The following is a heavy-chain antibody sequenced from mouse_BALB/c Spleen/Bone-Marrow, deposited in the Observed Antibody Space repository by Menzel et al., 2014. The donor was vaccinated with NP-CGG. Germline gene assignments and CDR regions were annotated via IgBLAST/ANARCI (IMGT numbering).Heavy chain of an antibody. D-gene: IGHD2-3*01. J-gene: IGHJ2*01. V-gene: IGHV2-9*02. Sequence: VQGVESGPGLVAPSQSLSITCTVSEFSLTSYGVHWVRQPPGKGLEWLGVIWAGGGTNYNSALMSRLSISKDNSKSQVFLKMNSLQTDDTAMYYCARRGDGYYLDYWGQGTTLTVPS. CDR1: EFSLTSYG. CDR3: ARRGDGYYLDY. CDR2: IWAGGGT.